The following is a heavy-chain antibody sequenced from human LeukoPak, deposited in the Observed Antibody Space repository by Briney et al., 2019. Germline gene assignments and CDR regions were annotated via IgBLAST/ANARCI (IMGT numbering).Heavy chain of an antibody. CDR3: TRGSDTVFGVARDGFDS. Sequence: GGSLRLSCTASGFTFGDYVVSWFRQAPGKGLEWVGFIRTKAYGGTTEYVASVKGRFTISRDDSESIAYLQMNSLKTEDTAVYYCTRGSDTVFGVARDGFDSWGQGTLVAVSS. V-gene: IGHV3-49*03. CDR1: GFTFGDYV. J-gene: IGHJ4*02. CDR2: IRTKAYGGTT. D-gene: IGHD3-3*01.